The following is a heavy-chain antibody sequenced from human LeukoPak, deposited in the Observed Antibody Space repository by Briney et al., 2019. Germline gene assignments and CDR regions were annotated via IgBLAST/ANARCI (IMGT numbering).Heavy chain of an antibody. D-gene: IGHD3-22*01. J-gene: IGHJ5*02. CDR2: ISGSGGSA. V-gene: IGHV3-23*01. CDR3: AKGGSSGYSRNWFDP. Sequence: SGGSLRLSCADSGITFSSYVMSWVRQAPGKGLEWVSAISGSGGSAYYADSVKGRFTITRDNSKNTLYLQMNSLRAEDTAVYYCAKGGSSGYSRNWFDPWGQGTLVTVSS. CDR1: GITFSSYV.